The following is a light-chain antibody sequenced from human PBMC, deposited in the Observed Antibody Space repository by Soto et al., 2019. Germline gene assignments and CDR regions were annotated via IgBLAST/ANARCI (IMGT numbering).Light chain of an antibody. CDR2: DAS. Sequence: DIQMTQSPSTLSASLADRVTITFRASQGISRLFALYQQRPGKATKLLIYDASTLHSGVSSRFSGSGSGTEFTLTISSLQPNDSATYYCQQYTTYWTFGQGTKVDIK. J-gene: IGKJ1*01. CDR1: QGISRL. V-gene: IGKV1-5*01. CDR3: QQYTTYWT.